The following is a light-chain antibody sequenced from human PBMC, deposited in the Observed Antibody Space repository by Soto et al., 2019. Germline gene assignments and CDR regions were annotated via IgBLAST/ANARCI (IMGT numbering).Light chain of an antibody. V-gene: IGKV3-15*01. J-gene: IGKJ5*01. Sequence: ESVLTQSQATLSLSPGERATLSCRASQSVSSYLAWYQQKPGQAPRLLIYGASTRATGIPARFSGSGSGTEFTLTISSLQSEDFAVYYCHQYDNWPKTFGQGTRLEIK. CDR2: GAS. CDR1: QSVSSY. CDR3: HQYDNWPKT.